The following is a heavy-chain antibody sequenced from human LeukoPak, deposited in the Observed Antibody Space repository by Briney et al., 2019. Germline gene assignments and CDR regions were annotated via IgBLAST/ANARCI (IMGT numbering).Heavy chain of an antibody. J-gene: IGHJ4*02. D-gene: IGHD1-26*01. V-gene: IGHV3-66*01. CDR1: GFIFSSYD. CDR3: ARGYLIDY. Sequence: GGSLRLSCAASGFIFSSYDMNWVRQAPGKGLEWVSVVYSGDRTYYADSVKGRFTISRDDSTNTLYLLMNSLRAEDTAVYYCARGYLIDYWGQGTLVTVSS. CDR2: VYSGDRT.